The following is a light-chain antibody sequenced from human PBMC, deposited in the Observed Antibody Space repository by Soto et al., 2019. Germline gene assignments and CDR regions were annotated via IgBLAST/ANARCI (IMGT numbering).Light chain of an antibody. CDR2: KAS. Sequence: DIQLTQSPSTLSASVGDRVTITCRASQSISNFLAWYQQKPGKAPNLLIYKASSLESGVPSRFSGSGSGTEFTLTISSLQPDDFATYYCQQYNSHSPWTFGQGTKVDI. CDR1: QSISNF. J-gene: IGKJ1*01. V-gene: IGKV1-5*03. CDR3: QQYNSHSPWT.